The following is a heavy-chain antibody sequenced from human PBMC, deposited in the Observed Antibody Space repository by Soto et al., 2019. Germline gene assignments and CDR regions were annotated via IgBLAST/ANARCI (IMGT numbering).Heavy chain of an antibody. V-gene: IGHV3-30*18. D-gene: IGHD2-2*01. J-gene: IGHJ4*02. Sequence: GGSLRLSCAASGFSFSSYGMHWLRQAAGKGLEWVAVISYDGSNKYYADSVRGRFTISRDNSKNTLYLQMNSLRPEDTAVFYCAKERMEQYQLLPFFDYWGQGTLVTVSS. CDR2: ISYDGSNK. CDR1: GFSFSSYG. CDR3: AKERMEQYQLLPFFDY.